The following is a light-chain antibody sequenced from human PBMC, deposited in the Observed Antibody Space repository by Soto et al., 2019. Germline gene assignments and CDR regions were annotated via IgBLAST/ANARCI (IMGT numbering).Light chain of an antibody. CDR3: GTWDSDLSAGV. J-gene: IGLJ2*01. V-gene: IGLV1-51*01. Sequence: QSVLTQPPSVSAAPGQTVTISCSGSSSNIGNNYVSWYQQLPGTAPKLLIYDNNKRPSGIPDRFSGSKSGTSATLGITGLQTGDEADYYCGTWDSDLSAGVFGGGTKVTVL. CDR2: DNN. CDR1: SSNIGNNY.